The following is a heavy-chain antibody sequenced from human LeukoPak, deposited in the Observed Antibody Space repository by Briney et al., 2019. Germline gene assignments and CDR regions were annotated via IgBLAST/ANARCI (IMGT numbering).Heavy chain of an antibody. V-gene: IGHV1-69*13. CDR3: ATALGYCSGGSCYHHNWFDP. CDR2: IIPIFGTA. Sequence: SVKVSFKASGGTFSSYAISWVRQAPGQGLEWMGGIIPIFGTANYAQKVQGRVTMTAYESTSTAYMELSSLRPEDTAVYYCATALGYCSGGSCYHHNWFDPWGQGTLVTVSS. J-gene: IGHJ5*02. D-gene: IGHD2-15*01. CDR1: GGTFSSYA.